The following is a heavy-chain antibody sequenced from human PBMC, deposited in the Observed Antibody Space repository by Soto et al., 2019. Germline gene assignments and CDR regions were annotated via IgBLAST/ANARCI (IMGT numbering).Heavy chain of an antibody. CDR1: GGTFSSYA. Sequence: SVKVSCKASGGTFSSYAISWVRQAPGQGLEWMGGIIPIFGTANYAQKFQGRVTITADESTSTAYMELSSLRSEDTAVYYCSRYTYCGCDCPYWFDPWGQGTLVTVSS. CDR2: IIPIFGTA. D-gene: IGHD2-21*02. V-gene: IGHV1-69*13. CDR3: SRYTYCGCDCPYWFDP. J-gene: IGHJ5*02.